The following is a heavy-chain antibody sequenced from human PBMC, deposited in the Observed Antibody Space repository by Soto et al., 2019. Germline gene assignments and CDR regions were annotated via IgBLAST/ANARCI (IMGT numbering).Heavy chain of an antibody. J-gene: IGHJ4*02. CDR2: ISTWSSYT. Sequence: EVQLVESGGGLVKPGGSLRLSCTATGFTFSSHNMNWVRQAPGKGLEWVSYISTWSSYTFYADSVKGRFTISRDNAKNSLLLQMNSLRAEETAVYYCARATHDYGALDYWGQGALVTVAS. CDR1: GFTFSSHN. CDR3: ARATHDYGALDY. V-gene: IGHV3-21*01. D-gene: IGHD4-17*01.